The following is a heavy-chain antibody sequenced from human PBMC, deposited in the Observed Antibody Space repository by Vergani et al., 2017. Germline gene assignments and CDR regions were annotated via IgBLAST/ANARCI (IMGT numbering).Heavy chain of an antibody. J-gene: IGHJ3*02. V-gene: IGHV1-69*01. CDR1: GGTFSSYA. Sequence: QVQLVQSGAEVKKPGSSVKVSCKASGGTFSSYAISWVRQAPGQGLEWMGGIIPIFGTANYAQKFQGRVTITADEATSTAYMELSSLRSEDPAVSYCARAFTILTLGNAFDIWGQGTMVTVSS. D-gene: IGHD3-3*01. CDR3: ARAFTILTLGNAFDI. CDR2: IIPIFGTA.